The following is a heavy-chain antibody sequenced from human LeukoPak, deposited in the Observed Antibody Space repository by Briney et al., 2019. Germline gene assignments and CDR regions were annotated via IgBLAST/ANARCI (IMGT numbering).Heavy chain of an antibody. CDR1: GYTFTSYD. J-gene: IGHJ6*03. Sequence: ASVKVSCKASGYTFTSYDINWVRQATGQGLEWMGWMNPNSGNTGYAQKFQGRVTMTRNTSISTAYMELSSLRSEDTAVYYCARGLGSSYYYYYYYMDVWGKGTTVTFSS. D-gene: IGHD3-10*01. V-gene: IGHV1-8*01. CDR2: MNPNSGNT. CDR3: ARGLGSSYYYYYYYMDV.